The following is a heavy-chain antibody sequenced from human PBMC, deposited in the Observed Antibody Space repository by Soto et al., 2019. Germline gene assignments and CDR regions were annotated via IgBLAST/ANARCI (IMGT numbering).Heavy chain of an antibody. CDR3: ARRPPGSRSWRGFDI. J-gene: IGHJ3*02. Sequence: VESLKISFKGSAYNFAIYYIGWFRHMPGKGLEWMGIIHPGDSNSRYSPAFQGQFTISADKSISTAVLQWNSLTASATALYYCARRPPGSRSWRGFDIWGQGTMVTVSS. V-gene: IGHV5-51*01. D-gene: IGHD2-15*01. CDR1: AYNFAIYY. CDR2: IHPGDSNS.